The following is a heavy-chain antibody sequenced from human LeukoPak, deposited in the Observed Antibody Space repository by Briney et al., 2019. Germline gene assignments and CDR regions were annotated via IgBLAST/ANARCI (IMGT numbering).Heavy chain of an antibody. Sequence: SETLSLTCTVSGGPMGRHYWSWIRQPAGKGLEWIGRIYSSGSTFYNNSLKSRVTMSVDTPKNQFSLKLVSVTAADTAVYYCTRDRYSQGPPYYFESWGQGTLVTVSS. D-gene: IGHD5-18*01. J-gene: IGHJ4*02. CDR1: GGPMGRHY. CDR3: TRDRYSQGPPYYFES. CDR2: IYSSGST. V-gene: IGHV4-4*07.